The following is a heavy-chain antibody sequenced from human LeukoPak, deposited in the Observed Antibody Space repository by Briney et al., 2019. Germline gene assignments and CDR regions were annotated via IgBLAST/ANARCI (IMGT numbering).Heavy chain of an antibody. CDR3: AKGKDIVVVPAAMPTWFDP. CDR2: IIPIFGTA. J-gene: IGHJ5*02. CDR1: GGTFGSYA. V-gene: IGHV1-69*05. D-gene: IGHD2-2*01. Sequence: SVKVSCKASGGTFGSYAISWVRQAPGQGLEWMGGIIPIFGTANYAQKFQGRVTITTDESTSTAYMELSSLRSEDTAVYYCAKGKDIVVVPAAMPTWFDPWGQGTLVTVSS.